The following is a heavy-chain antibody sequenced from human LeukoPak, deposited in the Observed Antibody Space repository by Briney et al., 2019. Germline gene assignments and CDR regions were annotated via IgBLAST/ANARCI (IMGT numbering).Heavy chain of an antibody. CDR3: ARSQNYYGSGDY. CDR1: GASISSYY. J-gene: IGHJ4*02. Sequence: SETLSLTCTVSGASISSYYWSWIRQHPGKGLEWIGYIYYSGSTYYNPSLKSRVTISVDTSKNQFSLKLSSVTAADTAVYYCARSQNYYGSGDYWSQGTLVTVSS. CDR2: IYYSGST. V-gene: IGHV4-59*06. D-gene: IGHD3-10*01.